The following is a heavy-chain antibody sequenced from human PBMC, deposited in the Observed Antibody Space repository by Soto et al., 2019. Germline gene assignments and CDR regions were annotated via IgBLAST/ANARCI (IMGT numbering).Heavy chain of an antibody. Sequence: QVRLVESGGGVVQPGRSLSLSCVASGFTFSTYGIHWVRQAPGKGLEWVGVISSDGETKYYADSVKGRFTISRDNSKNTMYLQMASLRPEDTAVYYCAKEVEVAGDLDYWGHGTLVTVSS. CDR3: AKEVEVAGDLDY. D-gene: IGHD6-19*01. J-gene: IGHJ4*01. CDR1: GFTFSTYG. V-gene: IGHV3-30*18. CDR2: ISSDGETK.